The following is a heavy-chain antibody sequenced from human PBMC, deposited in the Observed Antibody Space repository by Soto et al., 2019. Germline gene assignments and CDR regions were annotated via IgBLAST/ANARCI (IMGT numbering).Heavy chain of an antibody. CDR2: ISSSSSYI. J-gene: IGHJ3*02. Sequence: PVGSLRLSCAASGFTFSSYSMNWVRQAPGKGLEWVSSISSSSSYIYYADSVKGRFTISRDNAKNSLYLQMNSLRAEDTAVYYCARDLDYDFWSGYYNNPAFDIWGQGTMVTVSS. D-gene: IGHD3-3*01. CDR3: ARDLDYDFWSGYYNNPAFDI. CDR1: GFTFSSYS. V-gene: IGHV3-21*01.